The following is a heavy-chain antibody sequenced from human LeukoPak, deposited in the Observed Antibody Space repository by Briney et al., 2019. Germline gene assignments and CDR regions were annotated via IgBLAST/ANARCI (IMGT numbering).Heavy chain of an antibody. V-gene: IGHV3-33*01. CDR1: GFTFSTFA. J-gene: IGHJ4*02. CDR3: ARDYSGCADH. CDR2: IWYDGSNK. Sequence: GRSLRLSCSASGFTFSTFAMHWVRQAPGKGLEWVAVIWYDGSNKYYTDSVKGRFTVSRDNAKNTLSLQMNGLRAEDTAVYYCARDYSGCADHGGQGTLVTVSS. D-gene: IGHD5-12*01.